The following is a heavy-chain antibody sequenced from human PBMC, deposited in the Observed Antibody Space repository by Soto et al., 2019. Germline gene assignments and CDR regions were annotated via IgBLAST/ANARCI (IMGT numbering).Heavy chain of an antibody. J-gene: IGHJ4*02. D-gene: IGHD3-10*01. CDR2: VIPIIDMT. V-gene: IGHV1-69*02. CDR3: ARGGSGSHSGARYEY. CDR1: GGSFSTYT. Sequence: QVLLVQAGAEVRKPGSSVKVSCKASGGSFSTYTLSWVRQAPGQGLEWMGRVIPIIDMTDYAPKFQGRVTITADKSTSRTSRELTSLRPEDTAVYYCARGGSGSHSGARYEYWGQRPLVTVSS.